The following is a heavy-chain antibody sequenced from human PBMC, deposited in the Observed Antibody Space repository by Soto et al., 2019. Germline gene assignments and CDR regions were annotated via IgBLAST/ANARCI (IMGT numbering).Heavy chain of an antibody. Sequence: AGGSLRLSCAVSEIIFSGYGMHWVRQAPGKGLEWVAVIRFDGSNIHYADSVNGRFTISRDNSKNTLYLQMDSLRAEDTAVYYCARDGVGGTVFFGYLDYWGQGALVTVSS. CDR2: IRFDGSNI. V-gene: IGHV3-33*01. D-gene: IGHD1-26*01. J-gene: IGHJ4*02. CDR1: EIIFSGYG. CDR3: ARDGVGGTVFFGYLDY.